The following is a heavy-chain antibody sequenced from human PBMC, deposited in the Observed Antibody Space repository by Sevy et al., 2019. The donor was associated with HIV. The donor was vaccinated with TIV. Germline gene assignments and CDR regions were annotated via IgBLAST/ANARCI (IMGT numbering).Heavy chain of an antibody. D-gene: IGHD3-3*01. Sequence: GGSLRLSCAASGFTFNNYAMSWVRQTPGKGLESVSSFTAGGGGSTHYADSVNGRFTISRDNSKNTLYLQMDSLRGEDTAVYYCAKGTIGIVVIHESWGQGTLVTVSS. CDR2: FTAGGGGST. CDR3: AKGTIGIVVIHES. CDR1: GFTFNNYA. J-gene: IGHJ4*02. V-gene: IGHV3-23*01.